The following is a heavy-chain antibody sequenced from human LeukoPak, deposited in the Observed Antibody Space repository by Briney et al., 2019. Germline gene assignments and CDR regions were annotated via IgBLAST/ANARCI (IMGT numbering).Heavy chain of an antibody. CDR1: GFTFSSYW. J-gene: IGHJ5*02. V-gene: IGHV3-7*01. CDR2: IKQDGGEN. D-gene: IGHD2-15*01. Sequence: GGSLRLSCAASGFTFSSYWMSWVRQAPGKGLEWVANIKQDGGENSYVDSVKGRFTISRDNAKNSLYLQMNSLRAEDSAVYYCARGCSGGSCYEPKFDLWGQGTLVTVSS. CDR3: ARGCSGGSCYEPKFDL.